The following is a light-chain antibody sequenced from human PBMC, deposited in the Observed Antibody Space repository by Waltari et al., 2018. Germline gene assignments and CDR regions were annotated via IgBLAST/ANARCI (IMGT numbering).Light chain of an antibody. Sequence: SGLTQAPSASGSPGQSVTISCTGTSSDVGAYNYVSWYQQHPGKGPKVIINEVNKRPSGVPDRFSGSKSGNTASLTVAGLQAGDEADYYCRAYAGSNNYVFGSGTTVTVL. CDR3: RAYAGSNNYV. CDR2: EVN. V-gene: IGLV2-8*01. J-gene: IGLJ1*01. CDR1: SSDVGAYNY.